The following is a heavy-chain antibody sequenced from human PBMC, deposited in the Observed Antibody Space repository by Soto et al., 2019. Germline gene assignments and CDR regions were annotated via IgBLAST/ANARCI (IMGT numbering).Heavy chain of an antibody. J-gene: IGHJ4*02. CDR2: ISAHNGNT. Sequence: QVHLVQSGAEVKKPGASVKVSCKASGYTFTSYGITWVRQAPGQGLEWMGWISAHNGNTDYAQKLQGRVIVTRDTSTSTGYMELRRLISDDTAVYYCARGRYGDYWGQGALVTVSS. CDR1: GYTFTSYG. D-gene: IGHD1-1*01. V-gene: IGHV1-18*01. CDR3: ARGRYGDY.